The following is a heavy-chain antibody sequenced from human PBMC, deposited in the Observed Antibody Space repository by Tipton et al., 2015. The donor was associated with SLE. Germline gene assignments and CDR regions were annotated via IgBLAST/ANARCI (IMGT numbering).Heavy chain of an antibody. D-gene: IGHD3-22*01. J-gene: IGHJ3*02. CDR3: ASTADYYDSSAQGAFDI. V-gene: IGHV4-59*01. CDR2: IYYRGST. CDR1: GGSISSYY. Sequence: TLSLTCTVSGGSISSYYWSWIRQPPGKGLEWIGYIYYRGSTNYNPSLKSRVTISVDTSKNQFSLKLSSVTAADTAVYYCASTADYYDSSAQGAFDIWGQGTMVTVSS.